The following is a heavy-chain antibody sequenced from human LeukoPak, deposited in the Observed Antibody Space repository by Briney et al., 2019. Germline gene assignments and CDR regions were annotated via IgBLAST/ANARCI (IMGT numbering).Heavy chain of an antibody. CDR1: GFTFSGSA. V-gene: IGHV3-73*01. J-gene: IGHJ4*02. Sequence: GGSLRLSCAASGFTFSGSAIHWVRQASGKGLEWVGRIRSKTNSYATAYTASMKGRFTISRDDSKNTAYLQLSSLKNEDTAVYYCTRLPEGCSSTSCYYDYWGQGTLVTVSS. CDR3: TRLPEGCSSTSCYYDY. CDR2: IRSKTNSYAT. D-gene: IGHD2-2*01.